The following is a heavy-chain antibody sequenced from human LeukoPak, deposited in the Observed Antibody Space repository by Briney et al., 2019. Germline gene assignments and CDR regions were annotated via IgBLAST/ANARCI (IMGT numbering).Heavy chain of an antibody. CDR1: GGSISTYY. J-gene: IGHJ4*02. CDR3: ARDRRSGEDSNF. D-gene: IGHD2-15*01. CDR2: IYYTGST. V-gene: IGHV4-59*01. Sequence: SETLSLTCTVSGGSISTYYWSWIRQPPGEGLEWIGYIYYTGSTNYNPSLKSRVTISVDTSKNQFYLNLSSVTAADTAVYYCARDRRSGEDSNFWGQGTLVTVSS.